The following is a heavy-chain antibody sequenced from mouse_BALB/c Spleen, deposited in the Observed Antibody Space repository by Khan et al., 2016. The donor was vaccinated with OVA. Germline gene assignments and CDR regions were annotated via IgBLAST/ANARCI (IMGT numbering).Heavy chain of an antibody. V-gene: IGHV5-17*02. D-gene: IGHD1-1*01. CDR3: TRSYFNGYYFDQ. CDR2: ISGDSHTI. Sequence: EVHLVESGGDLVQPGGSRKLSCVASGFTFSSFGMHWIRQAPEKGLEWVAYISGDSHTIYYADTVKGRFTISRDNPKNTLFLQMTSLRSEDMAMYYCTRSYFNGYYFDQWGQGTTLTVSS. J-gene: IGHJ2*01. CDR1: GFTFSSFG.